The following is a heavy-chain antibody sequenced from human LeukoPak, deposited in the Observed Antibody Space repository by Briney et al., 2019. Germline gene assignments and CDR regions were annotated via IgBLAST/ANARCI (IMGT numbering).Heavy chain of an antibody. Sequence: GGSLRLPCAASGFTFTSYSMNWVRQAPGKGLEWVSTISGGGGSTYYADSVKGRFTISRDNSKNTLYLQVNSLRAEDTAVYYCAKGGKWDVTPFDYWGQGTLVTVSS. CDR3: AKGGKWDVTPFDY. J-gene: IGHJ4*02. CDR2: ISGGGGST. CDR1: GFTFTSYS. D-gene: IGHD1-26*01. V-gene: IGHV3-23*01.